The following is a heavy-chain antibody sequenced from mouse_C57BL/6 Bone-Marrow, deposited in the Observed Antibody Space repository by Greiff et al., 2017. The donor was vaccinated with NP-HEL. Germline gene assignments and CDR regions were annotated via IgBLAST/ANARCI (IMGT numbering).Heavy chain of an antibody. D-gene: IGHD1-1*01. CDR2: IYPGNSDT. CDR3: TRYYYGSSFYAMDY. J-gene: IGHJ4*01. CDR1: GYTFTSYW. V-gene: IGHV1-5*01. Sequence: VQLQQSGTVLARPGASVKMSCKTSGYTFTSYWMHWVNQRPGQGLEWIGAIYPGNSDTSYNQKFKGKAKLTAVTSASTAYMELSSLTNEDSAVYYCTRYYYGSSFYAMDYWGQGTSVTVSS.